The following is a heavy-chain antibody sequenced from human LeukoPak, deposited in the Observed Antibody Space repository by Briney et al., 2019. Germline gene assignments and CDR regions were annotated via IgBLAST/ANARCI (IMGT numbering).Heavy chain of an antibody. D-gene: IGHD3-10*02. CDR2: ISGSGDST. CDR3: AKDRGPYVGIDNSWLDP. CDR1: GFKFHIYA. V-gene: IGHV3-23*01. Sequence: GGSLRLSCVASGFKFHIYAMNWVRQAPGKGLEWVSAISGSGDSTHYADSVKGRLTISRDNSKNTIYLEISTLRGEDTAVYYCAKDRGPYVGIDNSWLDPWGQGTLVIVSS. J-gene: IGHJ5*02.